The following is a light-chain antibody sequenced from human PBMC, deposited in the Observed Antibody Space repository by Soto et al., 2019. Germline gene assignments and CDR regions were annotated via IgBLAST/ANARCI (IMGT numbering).Light chain of an antibody. CDR3: QQYNNWPPT. Sequence: EVVMTQSPASLSVSPGERATLSCRASQSVSSYLAWYQQKPGQAPRLLMYGVSTRATGTPVRFSGSGSGTDFTLTISSLQSEDFAVYHCQQYNNWPPTFGGGTKVDIK. CDR2: GVS. J-gene: IGKJ4*01. V-gene: IGKV3-15*01. CDR1: QSVSSY.